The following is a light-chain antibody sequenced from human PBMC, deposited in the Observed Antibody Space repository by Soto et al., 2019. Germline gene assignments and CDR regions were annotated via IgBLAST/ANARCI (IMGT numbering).Light chain of an antibody. J-gene: IGKJ4*01. CDR2: GAS. CDR3: QQYNEWPLT. Sequence: EVAMTQSPGTLSVSPGERATLSCRAIQTVTTNFAWYQQKPGQPPRLVIYGASTRATGIPARLSGSGSGTEFTLTISSLQPEDFAVYYCQQYNEWPLTFGGGTKVEI. CDR1: QTVTTN. V-gene: IGKV3-15*01.